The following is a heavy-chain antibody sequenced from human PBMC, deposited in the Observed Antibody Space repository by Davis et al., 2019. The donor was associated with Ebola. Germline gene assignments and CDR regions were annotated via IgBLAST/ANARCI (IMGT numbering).Heavy chain of an antibody. J-gene: IGHJ4*02. CDR1: GFTFSDYY. CDR3: AKDRGLYSGYDYGFFDY. Sequence: GESLKISCAASGFTFSDYYMSWIRQAPGKGLEWVSYISSSSYTNYADSVKGRFTISRDNSKNTLYLQMNSLRAEDTAVYYCAKDRGLYSGYDYGFFDYWGQGTLVTVSS. V-gene: IGHV3-11*05. CDR2: ISSSSYT. D-gene: IGHD5-12*01.